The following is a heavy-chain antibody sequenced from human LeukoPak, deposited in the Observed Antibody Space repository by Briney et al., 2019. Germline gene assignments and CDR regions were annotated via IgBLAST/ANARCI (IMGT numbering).Heavy chain of an antibody. CDR3: ARLGPGPNSSSWYGYGNYYYYYYMDV. V-gene: IGHV1-18*01. Sequence: WASVKVSCKASGYTFTSYGISWVRQAPGQGLEWMGWISAYNGNTNYAQKLQGRVTMTTDTSTSTAYMELRSLRSDDTAVYYCARLGPGPNSSSWYGYGNYYYYYYMDVWGKGTTVTISS. J-gene: IGHJ6*03. CDR1: GYTFTSYG. CDR2: ISAYNGNT. D-gene: IGHD6-13*01.